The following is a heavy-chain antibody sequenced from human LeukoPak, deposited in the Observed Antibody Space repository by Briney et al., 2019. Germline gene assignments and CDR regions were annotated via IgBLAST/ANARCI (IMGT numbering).Heavy chain of an antibody. V-gene: IGHV3-23*01. D-gene: IGHD6-19*01. J-gene: IGHJ4*02. CDR1: GFTFSSYA. Sequence: PGGSLRLSCAASGFTFSSYAMSWVRQAPGKGLEWVSAISGSGGSTYYADSVKGRFTISRDNSKNTLYLQMNSLRAEDTAVYCCAKARGTRSGWLYYFDYWGQGTLVTVSS. CDR3: AKARGTRSGWLYYFDY. CDR2: ISGSGGST.